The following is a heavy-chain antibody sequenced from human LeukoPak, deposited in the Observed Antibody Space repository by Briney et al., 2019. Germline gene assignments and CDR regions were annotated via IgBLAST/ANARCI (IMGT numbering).Heavy chain of an antibody. V-gene: IGHV4-59*01. CDR3: ARGRDGGNYTPLDL. CDR1: GGSINRYY. Sequence: SETLSLTCTVSGGSINRYYWSWIRQPPGKGLEWIGFVYYSGSTSYNPSLESRLTISVDTSKNQFSLKLTSVTAADTAVYYCARGRDGGNYTPLDLWGQGTLVTVSS. J-gene: IGHJ5*02. D-gene: IGHD4-23*01. CDR2: VYYSGST.